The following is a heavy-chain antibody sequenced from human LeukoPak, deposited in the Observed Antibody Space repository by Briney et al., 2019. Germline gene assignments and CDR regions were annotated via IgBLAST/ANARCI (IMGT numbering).Heavy chain of an antibody. V-gene: IGHV4-39*01. CDR2: IYYSGST. Sequence: SETLSLTCTVSGGSISSSSYYWGWIRRPPGKGLEWIGSIYYSGSTYYNPSLKSRVTISVDTSKNQFSLKLSSVTAADTAVYYCARRAARPERYFDYWGQGTLVTVSS. J-gene: IGHJ4*02. CDR1: GGSISSSSYY. D-gene: IGHD6-6*01. CDR3: ARRAARPERYFDY.